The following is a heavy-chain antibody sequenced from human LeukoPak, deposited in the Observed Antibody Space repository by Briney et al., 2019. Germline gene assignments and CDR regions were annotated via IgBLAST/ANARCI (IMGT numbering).Heavy chain of an antibody. J-gene: IGHJ3*02. CDR2: IIPIFGTA. CDR3: ATDGLGPFMAFDI. Sequence: ASVKVSCKASGGTFSSYAISWVRQAPGQGLEWMGGIIPIFGTANYAQKFQGRVTMTEDTSTDTAYMELSSLRSEVTAVYYCATDGLGPFMAFDIWGQGAMVTVSS. V-gene: IGHV1-69*06. CDR1: GGTFSSYA. D-gene: IGHD6-19*01.